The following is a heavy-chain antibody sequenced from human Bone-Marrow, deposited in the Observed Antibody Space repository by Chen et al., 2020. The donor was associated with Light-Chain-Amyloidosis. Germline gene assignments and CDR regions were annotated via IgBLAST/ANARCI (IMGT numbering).Heavy chain of an antibody. Sequence: EVQLVESGGGLVKPGGSLRLSCVASGFTFSSYTMNWVRQTPGRGLEWVSSISRSSSHIYYADSMRGRFTISRDNAKNSLYLQMNSLRAEDTAVYYCAKEPSRHMVRGEPELDYWGQGTLVTVSS. V-gene: IGHV3-21*01. J-gene: IGHJ4*02. CDR2: ISRSSSHI. CDR1: GFTFSSYT. CDR3: AKEPSRHMVRGEPELDY. D-gene: IGHD3-10*01.